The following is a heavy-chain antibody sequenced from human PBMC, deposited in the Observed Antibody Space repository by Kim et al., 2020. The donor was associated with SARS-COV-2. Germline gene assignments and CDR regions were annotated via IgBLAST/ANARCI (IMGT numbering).Heavy chain of an antibody. D-gene: IGHD3-3*01. Sequence: SVKGRFTVSRDNSKNTLYLQMNSLRAKDTAVYYCAKSQYDFWTGKPYFDYWGQRTLVTVSS. J-gene: IGHJ4*02. V-gene: IGHV3-30*02. CDR3: AKSQYDFWTGKPYFDY.